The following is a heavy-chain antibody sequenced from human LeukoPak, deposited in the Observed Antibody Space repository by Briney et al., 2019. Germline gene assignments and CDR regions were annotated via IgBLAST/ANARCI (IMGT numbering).Heavy chain of an antibody. V-gene: IGHV3-23*01. CDR2: ISGSGGST. CDR3: ARAGRGAYYYYYYMDV. J-gene: IGHJ6*03. Sequence: GGSLRLSCAASGFTFSSYAMSWVRQAPGKGLEWVSAISGSGGSTYYADSVKGRFTISRDNSKNTLYLQMNSLRAEDTAVYYCARAGRGAYYYYYYMDVWGKGTTVTVSS. CDR1: GFTFSSYA. D-gene: IGHD3-10*01.